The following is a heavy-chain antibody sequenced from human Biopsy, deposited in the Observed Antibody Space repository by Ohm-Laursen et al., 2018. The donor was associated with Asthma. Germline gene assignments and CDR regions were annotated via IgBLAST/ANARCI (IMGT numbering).Heavy chain of an antibody. V-gene: IGHV1-69*06. CDR3: ASPSSSREILYYYYNMDI. CDR1: GGTFSSYA. J-gene: IGHJ6*02. Sequence: SVKVSCKASGGTFSSYAISWVRQAPGLGLEWMGGISPVFGSTNIAQKFQGKVTISADIFTKTAYLEVSSLRSDDTAVYYCASPSSSREILYYYYNMDIRGQGTTVTVSS. CDR2: ISPVFGST. D-gene: IGHD6-13*01.